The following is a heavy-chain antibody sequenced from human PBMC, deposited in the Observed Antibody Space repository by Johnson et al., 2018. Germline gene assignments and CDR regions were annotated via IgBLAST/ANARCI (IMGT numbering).Heavy chain of an antibody. V-gene: IGHV3-23*04. Sequence: VQLVQSGGGLVQPGGSVRLYCAASGFSLRNYGMTWVRQAPGKGLEWVSGITDSGGSPHYADSVKGRFTVSRDNSKNTLYLQMGSLRAEETAVYYGGRYASGSSYYYYYDIDVWGKGTTVTVSS. CDR1: GFSLRNYG. CDR3: GRYASGSSYYYYYDIDV. J-gene: IGHJ6*03. CDR2: ITDSGGSP. D-gene: IGHD3-10*01.